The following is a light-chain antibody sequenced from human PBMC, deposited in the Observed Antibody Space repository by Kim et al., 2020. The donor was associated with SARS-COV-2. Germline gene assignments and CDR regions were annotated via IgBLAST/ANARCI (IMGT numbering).Light chain of an antibody. J-gene: IGKJ1*01. V-gene: IGKV3-20*01. CDR2: AAF. CDR1: QSVRTDV. Sequence: LSPGERATLSCRASQSVRTDVLAWYQKNPGQARRFRMCAAFIGTTVIPQGFSGGGSGTAFTLTISSVLPEVSAVYFCQQYSGSPTFGQGTKVDIK. CDR3: QQYSGSPT.